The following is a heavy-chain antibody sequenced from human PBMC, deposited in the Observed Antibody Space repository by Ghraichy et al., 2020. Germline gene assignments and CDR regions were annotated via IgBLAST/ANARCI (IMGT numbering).Heavy chain of an antibody. Sequence: SQTLSLTCSVSGAFISSYYLTWIRQPPGKGREWIGNIYDSGRTHYNPSLMRRVTISIDTSKSQFSLKLRSVTAADTAVYYCARIVIPGRLLDADYWGQGTLVTVSS. D-gene: IGHD2-21*01. J-gene: IGHJ4*02. V-gene: IGHV4-59*01. CDR1: GAFISSYY. CDR3: ARIVIPGRLLDADY. CDR2: IYDSGRT.